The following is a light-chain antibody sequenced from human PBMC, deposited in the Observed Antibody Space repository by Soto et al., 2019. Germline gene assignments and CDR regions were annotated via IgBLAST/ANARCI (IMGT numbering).Light chain of an antibody. CDR2: GNS. CDR1: SSNIGAGYD. CDR3: QSYDSSLSAWV. V-gene: IGLV1-40*01. J-gene: IGLJ3*02. Sequence: QSVLTQPPSVSGAPGQRVTISCTGSSSNIGAGYDVHWYQQLPGTAPNLLIYGNSNRPSGVPDRFSGSKSGTSASLAITGLQAEDEADDYCQSYDSSLSAWVFGGGTKLTVL.